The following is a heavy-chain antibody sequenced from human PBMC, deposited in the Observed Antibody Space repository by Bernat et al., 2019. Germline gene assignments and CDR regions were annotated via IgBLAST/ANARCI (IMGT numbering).Heavy chain of an antibody. CDR3: AREAGFCTSSSCYPGADGYYYYYGMDV. Sequence: LVESGGGVVQPGRSLRLSCAASGFTFSSYGMHWVRQAPGKGLEWVAVIWYDGSNKYYADSVKGRFTISRDNAKNSLYLQMDSLRAEDTAVYYCAREAGFCTSSSCYPGADGYYYYYGMDVWGQGTTVTVSS. CDR2: IWYDGSNK. J-gene: IGHJ6*02. D-gene: IGHD2-2*01. CDR1: GFTFSSYG. V-gene: IGHV3-33*01.